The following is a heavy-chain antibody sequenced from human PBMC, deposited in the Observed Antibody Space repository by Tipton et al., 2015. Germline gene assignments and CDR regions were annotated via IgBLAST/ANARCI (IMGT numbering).Heavy chain of an antibody. D-gene: IGHD3-22*01. J-gene: IGHJ6*02. CDR2: IDSSGRTI. V-gene: IGHV3-11*04. Sequence: SLRLSCAASGFIFSNYYMSWIRQAPGKGLEWLSYIDSSGRTIYYTDSVKGRFTVSRGNAKESLYLQMNSLRAEDTAVYYCARVSPVYDSSGISGDYYYHHYAMDVWGQGTTVTVSS. CDR1: GFIFSNYY. CDR3: ARVSPVYDSSGISGDYYYHHYAMDV.